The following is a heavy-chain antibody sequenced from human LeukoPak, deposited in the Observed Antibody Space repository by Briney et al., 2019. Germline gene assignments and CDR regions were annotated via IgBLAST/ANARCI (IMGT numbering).Heavy chain of an antibody. CDR1: GFTFRSYW. CDR3: ARGSSSWLLDYYYMDV. Sequence: GGSLRLSCAASGFTFRSYWMYWVRQAPGKGLVWVSRINTDGSSTNDADSVKGRFTISRDNAKNTVYLQMNSLRAEDTAVYYCARGSSSWLLDYYYMDVWGKGTTVTVSS. V-gene: IGHV3-74*01. D-gene: IGHD6-13*01. J-gene: IGHJ6*03. CDR2: INTDGSST.